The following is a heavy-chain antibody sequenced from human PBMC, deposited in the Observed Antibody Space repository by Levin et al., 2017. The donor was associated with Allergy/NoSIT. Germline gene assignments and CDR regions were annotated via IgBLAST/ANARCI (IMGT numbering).Heavy chain of an antibody. J-gene: IGHJ5*02. Sequence: GESLKISCAASGFTFSSYAMSWVRQAPGKGLEWVSAISGSGGSTYYADSVKGRFTISRDNSKNTLYLQMNSLRAEDTAVYYCAKDRWHGRGHCTNGVCYKGVSWGQGTLVTVSS. CDR2: ISGSGGST. D-gene: IGHD2-8*01. V-gene: IGHV3-23*01. CDR3: AKDRWHGRGHCTNGVCYKGVS. CDR1: GFTFSSYA.